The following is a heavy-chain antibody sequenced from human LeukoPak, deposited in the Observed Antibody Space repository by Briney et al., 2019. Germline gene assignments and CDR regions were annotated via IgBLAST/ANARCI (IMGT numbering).Heavy chain of an antibody. CDR1: GFTFSSYE. V-gene: IGHV3-48*03. Sequence: GGSLRLSCAASGFTFSSYEMNWVRQAPGKGLEWVSYISSSGSTIYYADSAKGRFTISRDNAKNSLYLQMNSLRAEDTAVYYCARTQYNWNVLGYIDYWGQGTPVTVSS. D-gene: IGHD1-1*01. CDR2: ISSSGSTI. CDR3: ARTQYNWNVLGYIDY. J-gene: IGHJ4*02.